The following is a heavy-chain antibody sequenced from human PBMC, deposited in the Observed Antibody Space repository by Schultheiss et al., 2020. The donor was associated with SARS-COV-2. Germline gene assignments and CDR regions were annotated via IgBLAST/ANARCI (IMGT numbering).Heavy chain of an antibody. CDR1: GFNLGNFW. CDR3: AKEVGPQYGDYGVGLLARFGFDI. D-gene: IGHD4-17*01. Sequence: GGSLRLSCAASGFNLGNFWMNWVRQAPGKGLEWVAYISATSPIIQYAESVRGRFTISRDNAKSSVFLQMNSLRVEDAAVYYCAKEVGPQYGDYGVGLLARFGFDIWGQGTMVTVSS. J-gene: IGHJ3*02. CDR2: ISATSPII. V-gene: IGHV3-48*01.